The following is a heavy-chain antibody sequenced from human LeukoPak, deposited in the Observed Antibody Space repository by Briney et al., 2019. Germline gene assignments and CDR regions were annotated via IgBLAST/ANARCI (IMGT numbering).Heavy chain of an antibody. CDR3: ARGSRYYGSGSYPIKRRCYFDY. V-gene: IGHV4-34*01. CDR2: INHSGST. D-gene: IGHD3-10*01. CDR1: GGSFSGYY. J-gene: IGHJ4*02. Sequence: PSETLFLTCAVYGGSFSGYYWSWIRQPPGKGLEWIGEINHSGSTNYNPSLKSRVTISVDTSKNQFSLKLSSVTAADTAVYYCARGSRYYGSGSYPIKRRCYFDYWGQGTLVTVSS.